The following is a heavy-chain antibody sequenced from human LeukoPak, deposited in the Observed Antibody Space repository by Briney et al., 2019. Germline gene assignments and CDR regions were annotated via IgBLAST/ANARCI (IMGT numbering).Heavy chain of an antibody. CDR3: ARHVEEKGMDV. D-gene: IGHD5-24*01. V-gene: IGHV4-39*01. Sequence: SETLSLTCTVSGGSITSSTYYWGWIRQPPGRGLEWIGTIYYSGSTYYSPFLKSRVTISVDTSKNQFSLKLSSVTAADTAVYYCARHVEEKGMDVWGQGTTVTVSS. CDR2: IYYSGST. CDR1: GGSITSSTYY. J-gene: IGHJ6*02.